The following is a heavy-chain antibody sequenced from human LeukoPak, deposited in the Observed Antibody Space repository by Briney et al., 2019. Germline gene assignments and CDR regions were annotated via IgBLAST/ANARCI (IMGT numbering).Heavy chain of an antibody. CDR1: GYSFTSYW. CDR2: IYTGDSAT. D-gene: IGHD4-23*01. V-gene: IGHV5-51*01. Sequence: GESLRISCEGSGYSFTSYWIGWVRQMPGKGLGWVGIIYTGDSATRYSPSFQGQVTISADKSISTAYLQWSSLKPSDTAMYYCARQDPVVTLGAFDIWGQWTMVTVSS. J-gene: IGHJ3*02. CDR3: ARQDPVVTLGAFDI.